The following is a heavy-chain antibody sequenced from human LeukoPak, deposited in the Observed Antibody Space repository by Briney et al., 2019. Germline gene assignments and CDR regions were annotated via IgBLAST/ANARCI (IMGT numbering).Heavy chain of an antibody. CDR2: IYTSGST. V-gene: IGHV4-4*07. CDR3: ARRGPYGDYFDY. D-gene: IGHD4-17*01. J-gene: IGHJ4*02. Sequence: SETLSLTCTVSGGSISSYYWSWIRQPAGKGLEWIGRIYTSGSTNYNPSLKSRVTMSVDTSKNQFSLKLSSVTAADTAAYYCARRGPYGDYFDYWGQGTLVTVSS. CDR1: GGSISSYY.